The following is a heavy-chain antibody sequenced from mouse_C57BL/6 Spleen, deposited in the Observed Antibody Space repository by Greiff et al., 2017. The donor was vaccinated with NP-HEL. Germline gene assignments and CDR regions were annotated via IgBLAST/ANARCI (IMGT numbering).Heavy chain of an antibody. Sequence: EVKLVESGEGLVKPGGSLKLSCAASGFTFSSYAMSWVRQTPEKRLEWVAYISSGGDYIYYADTVKGRFTISRDNARNTLYLQMSSLKSEDTAMYYCTRDGDYYGSSHGDAMDYWGQGTSVTVSS. CDR1: GFTFSSYA. CDR2: ISSGGDYI. D-gene: IGHD1-1*01. J-gene: IGHJ4*01. CDR3: TRDGDYYGSSHGDAMDY. V-gene: IGHV5-9-1*02.